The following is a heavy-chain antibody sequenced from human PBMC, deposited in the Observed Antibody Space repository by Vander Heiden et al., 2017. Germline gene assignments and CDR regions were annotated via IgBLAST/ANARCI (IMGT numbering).Heavy chain of an antibody. CDR3: AREGVVVTPIPVPFDI. CDR1: GYTFISYE. Sequence: QVQLVQSGAEVKKPGASVKVSCKASGYTFISYEINWGRQAAGQGLEWMGWMNPNSGNTGYAQKFQGRVTMTRSTSISTAYMELSSLTAEDTAVYYCAREGVVVTPIPVPFDIWGQGTMVTVSS. V-gene: IGHV1-8*01. J-gene: IGHJ3*02. CDR2: MNPNSGNT. D-gene: IGHD2-21*02.